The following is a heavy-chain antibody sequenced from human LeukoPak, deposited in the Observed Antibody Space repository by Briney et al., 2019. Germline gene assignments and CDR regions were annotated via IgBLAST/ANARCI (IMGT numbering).Heavy chain of an antibody. D-gene: IGHD3-10*01. CDR3: AKHFGSGDYYNFFDD. Sequence: GGSLRLSCAASGFTFSSYAMSWVRQAPGKELEWVSSISAIGASTYYADSVKGRFTISRDNSKNTLLLQMNSLRAEDTALYYCAKHFGSGDYYNFFDDWGQGTPVSVSS. CDR2: ISAIGAST. V-gene: IGHV3-23*01. CDR1: GFTFSSYA. J-gene: IGHJ4*02.